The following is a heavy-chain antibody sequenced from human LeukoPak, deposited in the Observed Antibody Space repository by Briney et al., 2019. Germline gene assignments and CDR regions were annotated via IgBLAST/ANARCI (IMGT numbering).Heavy chain of an antibody. V-gene: IGHV4-59*01. D-gene: IGHD1-26*01. CDR2: IYYSGRT. CDR1: GGSISSYY. J-gene: IGHJ6*02. Sequence: SETLSLTCTVSGGSISSYYWSWIRQPPGKGLEWIGYIYYSGRTNYNPSLKSRVTISVDASKNQFSLKLSSVTAADTAVYYCARVGPYYYYGMDVWGQGTTVTVSS. CDR3: ARVGPYYYYGMDV.